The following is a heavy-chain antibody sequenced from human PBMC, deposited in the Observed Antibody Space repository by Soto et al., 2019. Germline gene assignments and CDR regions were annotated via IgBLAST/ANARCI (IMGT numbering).Heavy chain of an antibody. D-gene: IGHD3-22*01. CDR2: IWYDGSNK. CDR3: ARDKLYYDSSGYYDYYYYYGMDV. Sequence: QVQLVESGGGVVQPGRSLRLSCAASGFTFSSYGMHWVRQAPGKGLEWVAVIWYDGSNKYYADSVKGRFTISRDNSKNTLYLQMNSLRAEXXXXYYCARDKLYYDSSGYYDYYYYYGMDVWGQGTTVTVSS. J-gene: IGHJ6*02. V-gene: IGHV3-33*01. CDR1: GFTFSSYG.